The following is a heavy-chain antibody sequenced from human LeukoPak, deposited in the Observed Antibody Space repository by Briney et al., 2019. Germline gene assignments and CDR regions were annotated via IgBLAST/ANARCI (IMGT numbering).Heavy chain of an antibody. Sequence: ASVKVSCKASGYTFTSYAMNWVRQAPGQGLEWVGWINTNTGNPTYAQGFTGRFVFSLDTSVSTAYLQISSLKAEDTAVYYCAREKYTYGLYYYYYMDVWGKGTTVAVSS. CDR1: GYTFTSYA. D-gene: IGHD5-18*01. V-gene: IGHV7-4-1*02. CDR2: INTNTGNP. J-gene: IGHJ6*03. CDR3: AREKYTYGLYYYYYMDV.